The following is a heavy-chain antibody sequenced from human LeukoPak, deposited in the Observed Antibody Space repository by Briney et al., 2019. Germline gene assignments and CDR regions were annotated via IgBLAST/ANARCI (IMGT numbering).Heavy chain of an antibody. CDR2: IYYSGST. V-gene: IGHV4-30-4*01. CDR1: GGSISSGDYY. Sequence: SETLSLTCTVSGGSISSGDYYWSWIRQPPGKGLEWIGYIYYSGSTYYNPSLKSRVTISVDTSKDQLSLKLSSVTAADTAVYYCARGADGLPPDYWGQGTLVTVSS. CDR3: ARGADGLPPDY. D-gene: IGHD2-15*01. J-gene: IGHJ4*02.